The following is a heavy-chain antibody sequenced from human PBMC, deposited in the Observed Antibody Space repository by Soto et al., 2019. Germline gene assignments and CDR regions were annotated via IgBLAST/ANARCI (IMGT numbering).Heavy chain of an antibody. J-gene: IGHJ6*01. CDR3: ARGPGAPYSGYIVSYYYGRDG. D-gene: IGHD5-12*01. Sequence: PVGSLRLSCSASGFTFSSYAMHWVRQAPGKGLEWVAVISYDGSNKYYADSVKGRFTISRDNSKNTLYLQMNSLRAEDTAVYYCARGPGAPYSGYIVSYYYGRDGWGKGSRGTVAS. V-gene: IGHV3-30-3*01. CDR2: ISYDGSNK. CDR1: GFTFSSYA.